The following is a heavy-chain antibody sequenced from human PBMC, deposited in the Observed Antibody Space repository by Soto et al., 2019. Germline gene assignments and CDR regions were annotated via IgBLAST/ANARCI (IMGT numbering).Heavy chain of an antibody. D-gene: IGHD3-3*01. V-gene: IGHV3-23*01. CDR1: GFTFSSYA. CDR3: AKDLVSIFGVAPDY. CDR2: ISGSGGST. J-gene: IGHJ4*02. Sequence: EVQLLESGGGLVQHGGSLRLSCAASGFTFSSYAMSWVRQAPGKGLEWVSAISGSGGSTDYADSVKGRFTISRDNSKNTLYLQMNSLRAEDTALYYCAKDLVSIFGVAPDYWGQGTLVTVSS.